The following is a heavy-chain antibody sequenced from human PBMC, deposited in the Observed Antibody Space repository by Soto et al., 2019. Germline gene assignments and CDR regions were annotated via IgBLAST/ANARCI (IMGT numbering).Heavy chain of an antibody. D-gene: IGHD1-1*01. Sequence: QVQLQESGPGLVKPSQTLSLTCNVSGGSISSGDYYWSWIRQAPGKGMEWIGSIYYSGTTSYNPSIKSRVTISIDTSKNQFSLKLSSVTAADTAVFYCARLDSNWFDPWGQGTLVTVSS. V-gene: IGHV4-30-4*01. CDR1: GGSISSGDYY. CDR3: ARLDSNWFDP. CDR2: IYYSGTT. J-gene: IGHJ5*02.